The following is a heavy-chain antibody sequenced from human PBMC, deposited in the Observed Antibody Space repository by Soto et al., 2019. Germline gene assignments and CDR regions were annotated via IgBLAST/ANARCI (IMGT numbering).Heavy chain of an antibody. D-gene: IGHD2-15*01. J-gene: IGHJ3*02. CDR1: GGTFSDFT. CDR3: ARYWSAGTLYGAFDI. CDR2: IIPMIGAT. Sequence: QVQLVQSGSEVKKPGSSVKVSCKASGGTFSDFTLSWLRQAPGRGREWMGGIIPMIGATNNAQKLKGRLTITADKSTGTVYMELNSLRSDDTAVYYCARYWSAGTLYGAFDIWGQGTEVTFSP. V-gene: IGHV1-69*06.